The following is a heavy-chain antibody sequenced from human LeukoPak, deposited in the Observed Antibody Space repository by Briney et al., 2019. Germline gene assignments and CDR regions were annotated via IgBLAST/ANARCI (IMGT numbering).Heavy chain of an antibody. V-gene: IGHV1-18*01. Sequence: GASVKVSCKASGYTFTSYGISWVRQAPGQGLEWMGWISAYNGNTNYAQKLQGRVTMTTDTSTSTAYMELRSLRSDDTAVYYCARADAYDYVWGSYRYNPHWFDPWGQGTLVNVFS. D-gene: IGHD3-16*02. CDR2: ISAYNGNT. CDR3: ARADAYDYVWGSYRYNPHWFDP. J-gene: IGHJ5*02. CDR1: GYTFTSYG.